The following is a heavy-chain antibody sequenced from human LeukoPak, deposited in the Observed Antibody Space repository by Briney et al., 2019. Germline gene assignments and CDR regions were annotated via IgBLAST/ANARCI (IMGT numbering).Heavy chain of an antibody. Sequence: GGSLRLSCAASGFTFSSYGMLWVRQAPGKGLEGGAVISYDGSNKYYADSVKGRFTISRDNSKNTLYLQMNSLRAEDTAVYYCAKDLDSSGYYYSAFDIWGQGTMVTVSS. V-gene: IGHV3-30*18. CDR1: GFTFSSYG. CDR3: AKDLDSSGYYYSAFDI. J-gene: IGHJ3*02. CDR2: ISYDGSNK. D-gene: IGHD3-22*01.